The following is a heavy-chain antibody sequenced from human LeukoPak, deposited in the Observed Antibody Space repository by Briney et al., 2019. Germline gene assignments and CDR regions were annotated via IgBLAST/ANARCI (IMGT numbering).Heavy chain of an antibody. CDR1: GYTFTSYG. CDR2: ISAYNGNT. V-gene: IGHV1-18*01. CDR3: ARDLLGRRYNWFDP. J-gene: IGHJ5*02. Sequence: ASVKDSCKASGYTFTSYGISWVRQAPGQGLEWMGWISAYNGNTNYAQKLQGRVTMTTDTSTSTAYMELRSLRSDDTAVYYCARDLLGRRYNWFDPWGQGTLVTVSS.